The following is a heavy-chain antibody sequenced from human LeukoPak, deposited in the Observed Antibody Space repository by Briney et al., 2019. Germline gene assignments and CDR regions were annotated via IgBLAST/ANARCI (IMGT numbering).Heavy chain of an antibody. Sequence: GGSLTLSCVASGFTFSRFNMHWVRQAPGKGLEWVALIWYDGTDTYYADSVKGRFTISRDDSKNTVYLQMNSLRAEDTAFYYCARGFLDFDFWGHGTLVTVSS. J-gene: IGHJ4*01. CDR3: ARGFLDFDF. CDR2: IWYDGTDT. V-gene: IGHV3-33*08. CDR1: GFTFSRFN. D-gene: IGHD3-3*01.